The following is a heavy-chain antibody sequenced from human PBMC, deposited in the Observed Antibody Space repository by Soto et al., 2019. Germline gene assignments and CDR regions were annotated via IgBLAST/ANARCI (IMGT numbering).Heavy chain of an antibody. D-gene: IGHD3-10*01. V-gene: IGHV4-38-2*01. Sequence: PSETLSLTCAVSGYSINSDYYWGWIRQPPGKGLEWIGSVDHSGRTYYSPSLRSRLTIFIDTSKNQFSLRLTSVTAADTAMYFCAKKGYYPSGKINLFDSWGPGTLDTVSS. CDR1: GYSINSDYY. CDR3: AKKGYYPSGKINLFDS. J-gene: IGHJ4*02. CDR2: VDHSGRT.